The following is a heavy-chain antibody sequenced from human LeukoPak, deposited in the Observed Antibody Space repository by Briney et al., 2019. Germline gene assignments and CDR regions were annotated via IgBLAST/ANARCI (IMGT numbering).Heavy chain of an antibody. CDR1: GGSISSYY. V-gene: IGHV4-59*01. J-gene: IGHJ4*02. CDR2: IYYSGST. D-gene: IGHD4-17*01. Sequence: SETLSLTCTVSGGSISSYYWSWIRQPPGKGLEWIGYIYYSGSTNYNPSLKSRVTISVDTSKNQFSLKLSSVTAADTAVYYCARVTNDYGGYDFDYWGQGTLVTVSS. CDR3: ARVTNDYGGYDFDY.